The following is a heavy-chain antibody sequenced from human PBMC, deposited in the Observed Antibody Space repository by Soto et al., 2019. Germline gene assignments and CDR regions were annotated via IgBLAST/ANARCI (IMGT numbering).Heavy chain of an antibody. Sequence: QVQLVQSGAEVKKPGSSVKVSCKASGGTFSSYAISGVRQAPGQGLAWMGGIIPISGTANYAQKFQGRVTITADESTSTAYMELSSLRSEDPAVYYCARSQGSSTSLEIYYYYYYGMDVWGQGTTVTVSS. J-gene: IGHJ6*02. CDR2: IIPISGTA. CDR1: GGTFSSYA. D-gene: IGHD2-2*01. V-gene: IGHV1-69*01. CDR3: ARSQGSSTSLEIYYYYYYGMDV.